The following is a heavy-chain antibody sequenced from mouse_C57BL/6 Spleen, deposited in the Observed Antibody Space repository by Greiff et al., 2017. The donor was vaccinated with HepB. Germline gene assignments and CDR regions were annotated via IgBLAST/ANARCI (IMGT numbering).Heavy chain of an antibody. CDR1: GYAFSSSW. CDR2: IYPGDGDT. CDR3: AREWTTVVAHYAMDY. V-gene: IGHV1-82*01. J-gene: IGHJ4*01. Sequence: QVQLKQSGPELVKPGASVKISCKASGYAFSSSWMNWVKQRPGKGLEWIGRIYPGDGDTNYNGKFKGKATLTADKSSSTAYMQLSSLTSEDSAVYFCAREWTTVVAHYAMDYWGQGTSVTVSS. D-gene: IGHD1-1*01.